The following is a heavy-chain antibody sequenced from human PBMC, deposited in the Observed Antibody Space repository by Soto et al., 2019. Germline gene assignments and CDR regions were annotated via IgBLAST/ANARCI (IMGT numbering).Heavy chain of an antibody. V-gene: IGHV4-31*03. CDR2: IYYSGST. CDR3: ARGDDYVGLDY. Sequence: QVQLQESGPGLVKPSQTLSPTCTVSGGSISSGGYYWTWIRQHPGKGLEWIGYIYYSGSTYYKPSLKSRVTISVDTSKNQFSLKLSSVTAADTAVYYCARGDDYVGLDYWGQGALVTVSS. CDR1: GGSISSGGYY. J-gene: IGHJ4*02. D-gene: IGHD3-16*01.